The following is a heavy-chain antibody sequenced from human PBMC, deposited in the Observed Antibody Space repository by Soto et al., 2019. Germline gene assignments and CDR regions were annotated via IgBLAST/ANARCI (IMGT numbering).Heavy chain of an antibody. J-gene: IGHJ4*02. Sequence: EVQLLESGGGLVQPGGSLRLSCAASGFTFSSYAMSWVRQAPGKGLEWVSAISGSGGSTYYADSVKGRFSISRDNSKNTLYQQMNSLRAEDTAVYYCAKGIAAAERSQFDYWGQGTLVTVSS. CDR2: ISGSGGST. CDR3: AKGIAAAERSQFDY. D-gene: IGHD6-13*01. CDR1: GFTFSSYA. V-gene: IGHV3-23*01.